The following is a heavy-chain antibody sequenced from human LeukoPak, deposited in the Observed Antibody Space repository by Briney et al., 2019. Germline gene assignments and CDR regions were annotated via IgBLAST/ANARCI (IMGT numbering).Heavy chain of an antibody. Sequence: SETLSLTCTVSGGSISSSSYYWGWIRQPPGKGLEWIGSIYYSGSTYYNPSLKSRVTISVDTSKNQFSLKLSSVTAADTAVYYCARLQISGSGHLDYWGQGTLVTVSP. CDR2: IYYSGST. V-gene: IGHV4-39*01. CDR1: GGSISSSSYY. CDR3: ARLQISGSGHLDY. D-gene: IGHD3-10*01. J-gene: IGHJ4*02.